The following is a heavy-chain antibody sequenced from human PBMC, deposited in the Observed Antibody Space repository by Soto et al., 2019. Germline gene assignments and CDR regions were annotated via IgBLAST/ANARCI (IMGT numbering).Heavy chain of an antibody. Sequence: PGRSRRLPGAASGLTFRSHGMHGFRLSPGKGLVWVSRISGDGSSTYYVDFVIGRFTSSRDNAKNTLYVQMNSLRAEDTAVYSCARGWNYIFDNWGQGTLVTVSS. CDR2: ISGDGSST. CDR3: ARGWNYIFDN. J-gene: IGHJ4*02. CDR1: GLTFRSHG. D-gene: IGHD1-7*01. V-gene: IGHV3-74*01.